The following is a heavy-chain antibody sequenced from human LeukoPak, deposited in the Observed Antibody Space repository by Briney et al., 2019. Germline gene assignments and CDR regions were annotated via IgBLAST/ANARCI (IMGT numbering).Heavy chain of an antibody. CDR3: ARRPTTYCSGGSCYGYYFDY. V-gene: IGHV4-61*01. D-gene: IGHD2-15*01. CDR1: GGSVSSGSYY. Sequence: SETLSLTCTVSGGSVSSGSYYWSWIRQPPGKGLEWIGYIYYSGSTNYNPSLKSRVTISVDKSKNQFSLKLSSVTAADTAVYYCARRPTTYCSGGSCYGYYFDYWGQGTLVTVSS. J-gene: IGHJ4*02. CDR2: IYYSGST.